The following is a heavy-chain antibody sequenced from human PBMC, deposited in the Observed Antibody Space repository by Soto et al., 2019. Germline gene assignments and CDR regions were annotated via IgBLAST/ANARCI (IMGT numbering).Heavy chain of an antibody. CDR2: INHSGST. Sequence: PSETLSLTCAVYGGSFSGYYWSWIRQPPGKGLEWIGEINHSGSTNYNPSLKSRVTISVDTSKNQFSLKLSSVTAADTAVYYCARLMWGLRDSSETYAFGIWGQGTMVTVSS. V-gene: IGHV4-34*01. CDR3: ARLMWGLRDSSETYAFGI. J-gene: IGHJ3*02. D-gene: IGHD3-22*01. CDR1: GGSFSGYY.